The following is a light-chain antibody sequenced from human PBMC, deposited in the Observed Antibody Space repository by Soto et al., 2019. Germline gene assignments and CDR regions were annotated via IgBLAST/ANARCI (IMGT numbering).Light chain of an antibody. Sequence: VLTQSPATLSLSPGDRATLSCRASQSVFGYLAWYQHKPGQAPRLLIYDAYKRATGVPARFSGSGSETDFTLIISSLELVDFAGYCCQRRSDSSPPRFGGGIKVDI. CDR1: QSVFGY. CDR3: QRRSDSSPPR. V-gene: IGKV3-11*01. CDR2: DAY. J-gene: IGKJ4*01.